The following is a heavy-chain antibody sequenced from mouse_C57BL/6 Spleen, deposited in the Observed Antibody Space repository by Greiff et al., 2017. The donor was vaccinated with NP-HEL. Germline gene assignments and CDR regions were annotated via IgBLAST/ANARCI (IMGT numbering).Heavy chain of an antibody. Sequence: VQLQQPGAELVKPGASVKLSCKASGYTFTSYWMHWVKQRPGQGLEWIGMIHPNSGSTNYNEKFKSKATLTVDKSSSTAYMQLSSLTSEDSAVYYCARGEAYYGNPRFAYWGQGTLVTVSA. J-gene: IGHJ3*01. CDR3: ARGEAYYGNPRFAY. CDR2: IHPNSGST. D-gene: IGHD2-10*01. V-gene: IGHV1-64*01. CDR1: GYTFTSYW.